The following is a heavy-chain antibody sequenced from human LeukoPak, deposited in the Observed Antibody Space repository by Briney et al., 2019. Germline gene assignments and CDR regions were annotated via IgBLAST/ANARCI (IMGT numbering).Heavy chain of an antibody. D-gene: IGHD3-22*01. V-gene: IGHV4-34*01. CDR1: GGSFSNYY. Sequence: ASETLSLTCAVYGGSFSNYYWSWIRQTPGKGLEWIGEINHSGSTNYNPSLKSRVTISVDTSKNQFSLKLSSVTAADTAVYYCARTYYYDSSGYYYYYYYMDVWGKGTTVTVSS. J-gene: IGHJ6*03. CDR3: ARTYYYDSSGYYYYYYYMDV. CDR2: INHSGST.